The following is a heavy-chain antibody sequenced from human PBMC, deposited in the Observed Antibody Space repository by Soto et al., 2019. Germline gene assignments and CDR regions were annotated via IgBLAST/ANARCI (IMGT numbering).Heavy chain of an antibody. V-gene: IGHV1-2*02. CDR1: GYTFSDYY. J-gene: IGHJ6*03. CDR2: INPNGGGT. D-gene: IGHD5-12*01. Sequence: QVQLVQSGAEVKKPGASVTVSCKASGYTFSDYYLHWVRQAPGQGPEWMGWINPNGGGTKYGQKFRGRVTMTRDTSVRTAFMELNSLKSDDTAVYYCARESGGATATLDYYYFYMDVWDKGTTVTVSS. CDR3: ARESGGATATLDYYYFYMDV.